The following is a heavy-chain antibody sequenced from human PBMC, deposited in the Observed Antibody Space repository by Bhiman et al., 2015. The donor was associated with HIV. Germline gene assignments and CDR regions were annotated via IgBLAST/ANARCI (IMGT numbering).Heavy chain of an antibody. Sequence: EVQLLESGGGLVQPGGSLRLSCAASGFTFSSYAMSWVRQAPGKGLEWVSAISGSGGSTYYADSVKGRFTISRDNSKNTLYLQMNSLRAEDTAVYYCAKGRDYGSGSQYYFDYWGQGTLVTVSS. CDR2: ISGSGGST. J-gene: IGHJ4*02. D-gene: IGHD3-10*01. CDR3: AKGRDYGSGSQYYFDY. CDR1: GFTFSSYA. V-gene: IGHV3-23*01.